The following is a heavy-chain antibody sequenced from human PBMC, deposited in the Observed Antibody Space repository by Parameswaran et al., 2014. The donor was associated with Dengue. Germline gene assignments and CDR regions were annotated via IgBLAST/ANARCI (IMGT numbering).Heavy chain of an antibody. D-gene: IGHD6-19*01. CDR3: ARDSSGWYGESDY. Sequence: SWVRQAPGQGLEWMGWISAYNGNTNYAQKLQGRVTMTTDTSTSTAYMELRSLRSDDTAVYYCARDSSGWYGESDYWGQGTLVTVSS. CDR2: ISAYNGNT. J-gene: IGHJ4*02. V-gene: IGHV1-18*01.